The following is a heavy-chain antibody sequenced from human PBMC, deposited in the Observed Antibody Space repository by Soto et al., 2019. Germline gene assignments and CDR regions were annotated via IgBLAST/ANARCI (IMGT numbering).Heavy chain of an antibody. V-gene: IGHV3-21*01. Sequence: EVQLVESGGGLVKPGGSLRLSCAASGFTFSSYSMNWVRQAPGKGLEWVSSISSSSSYIYYADSVKGRFTISRDNAMNSLYLQMNSLRAEDTAVYYCARRAPGPPNTVTYYFDYWGQGTLVTVSS. CDR1: GFTFSSYS. D-gene: IGHD4-4*01. CDR2: ISSSSSYI. CDR3: ARRAPGPPNTVTYYFDY. J-gene: IGHJ4*02.